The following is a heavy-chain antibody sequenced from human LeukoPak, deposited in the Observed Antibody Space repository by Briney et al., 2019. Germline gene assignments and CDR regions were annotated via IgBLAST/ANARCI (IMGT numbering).Heavy chain of an antibody. CDR2: ISGSGGST. Sequence: GASLRLSCAASGCTFSSYAMSWVRQAPGKGLEWVSAISGSGGSTYYADSVKGRFTISRDNSKNTLYLQMNSLRAEDTAVYYCAKRPHGTGGVCYSIDYWGQGTLATVSS. V-gene: IGHV3-23*01. CDR1: GCTFSSYA. J-gene: IGHJ4*02. CDR3: AKRPHGTGGVCYSIDY. D-gene: IGHD2-8*02.